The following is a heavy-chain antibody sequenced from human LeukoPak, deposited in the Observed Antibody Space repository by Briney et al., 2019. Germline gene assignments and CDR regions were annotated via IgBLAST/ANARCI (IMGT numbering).Heavy chain of an antibody. D-gene: IGHD2-15*01. CDR1: GYSISTSYY. Sequence: SETLSLTCTVSGYSISTSYYWGWIRQPPGKGLEWIGSIYHSGNTYYNPSLKSRVTISVDTSKNQFSLKLRSVTAADTALYYCARSELSCSGGSCPTRYAFDIWGQGTVVTASS. V-gene: IGHV4-38-2*02. J-gene: IGHJ3*02. CDR2: IYHSGNT. CDR3: ARSELSCSGGSCPTRYAFDI.